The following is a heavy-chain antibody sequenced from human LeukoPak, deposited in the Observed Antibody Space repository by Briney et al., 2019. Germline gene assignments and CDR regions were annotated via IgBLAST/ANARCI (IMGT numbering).Heavy chain of an antibody. CDR1: GGSVSNYY. Sequence: SETLSLTCTVSGGSVSNYYWNWIRQVPGKGLEWIGFIYYSERATYNPSLKSRVTISINTSKNQFSLKLTSVTTADTAVYYCARGDLALSGTGEYYYYYGMDVWGQGTTVTVSS. J-gene: IGHJ6*02. D-gene: IGHD3-16*01. CDR3: ARGDLALSGTGEYYYYYGMDV. V-gene: IGHV4-59*02. CDR2: IYYSERA.